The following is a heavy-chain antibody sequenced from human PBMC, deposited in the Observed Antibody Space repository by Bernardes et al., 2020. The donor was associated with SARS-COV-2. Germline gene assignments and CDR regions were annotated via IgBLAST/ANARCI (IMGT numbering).Heavy chain of an antibody. CDR1: GFNVDDYA. CDR3: AKDMGSFGQLPDD. Sequence: GGSLRLSCAASGFNVDDYAMHWVRKGPGKGLEWVASISRDSGDIAYGDSVKGRFSISRDSTRNSLYLQMNSLRLEDTALYYCAKDMGSFGQLPDDWGQGTLVTVSS. D-gene: IGHD3-10*01. V-gene: IGHV3-9*01. J-gene: IGHJ4*02. CDR2: ISRDSGDI.